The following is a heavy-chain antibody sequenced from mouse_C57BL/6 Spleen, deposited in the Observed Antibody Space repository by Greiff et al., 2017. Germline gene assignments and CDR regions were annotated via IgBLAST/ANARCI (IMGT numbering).Heavy chain of an antibody. D-gene: IGHD2-4*01. CDR2: IHPNSGST. J-gene: IGHJ3*01. Sequence: QVQLQQPGAALVKPGASVKLSCKASGYTFPSYWMHWVKQRPGHGLEWIGMIHPNSGSTNYNEKFKSKATLPVDKSSSTAYMQLSSLTSEDSAVYYCAREGLRAWFAYWGQGTLVTVSA. CDR1: GYTFPSYW. CDR3: AREGLRAWFAY. V-gene: IGHV1-64*01.